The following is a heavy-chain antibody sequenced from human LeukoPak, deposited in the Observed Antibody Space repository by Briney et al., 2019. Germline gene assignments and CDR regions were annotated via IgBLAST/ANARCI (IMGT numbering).Heavy chain of an antibody. D-gene: IGHD6-19*01. J-gene: IGHJ3*02. V-gene: IGHV3-74*01. CDR3: AREANSGYSSGDDAFDI. CDR2: INGEGRST. CDR1: GFTFTTYL. Sequence: GGSLRLSCAASGFTFTTYLMHWVRQAPGKGLVWVSRINGEGRSTSHADSVKGRFTISRDNAKNTLYLQMNTLRADDTAVHYCAREANSGYSSGDDAFDIWGQGTMVTVSS.